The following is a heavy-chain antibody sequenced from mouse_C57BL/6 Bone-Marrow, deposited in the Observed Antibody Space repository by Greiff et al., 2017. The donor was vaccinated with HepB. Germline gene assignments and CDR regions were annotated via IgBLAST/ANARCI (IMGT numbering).Heavy chain of an antibody. J-gene: IGHJ1*03. D-gene: IGHD1-1*01. Sequence: VMLVESGPGLVQPSQSLSITCTVSGFSLTSYGVHWVRQPPGKGLEWLGVIWSGGSTDYNAAFISRLSISKDNSKSQVFFKRNSLQADDTAIYYCAKKAYGSSYWYFDVWGTGTTVTVSS. CDR3: AKKAYGSSYWYFDV. CDR1: GFSLTSYG. CDR2: IWSGGST. V-gene: IGHV2-4*01.